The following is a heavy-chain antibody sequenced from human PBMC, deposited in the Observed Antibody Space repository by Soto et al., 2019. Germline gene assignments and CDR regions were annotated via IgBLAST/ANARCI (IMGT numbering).Heavy chain of an antibody. V-gene: IGHV3-30-3*01. CDR2: ISYDGSIK. J-gene: IGHJ4*02. D-gene: IGHD3-10*01. Sequence: QVQLVESGGGVVQPGRSLRLSCAASGFTSSSHSIQWVRQAPGKGLEWVAVISYDGSIKYYADSVKGRFTISRDNSKNTAYLQMNSLRAEDTALFYCAREWSTSGDLDYWGQGTLVIVSS. CDR3: AREWSTSGDLDY. CDR1: GFTSSSHS.